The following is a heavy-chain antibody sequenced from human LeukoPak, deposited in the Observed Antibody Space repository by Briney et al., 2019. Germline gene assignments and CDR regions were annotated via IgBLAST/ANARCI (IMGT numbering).Heavy chain of an antibody. J-gene: IGHJ5*02. CDR2: IDPNTGGT. CDR3: ARGIVDYNNAATRRFDP. Sequence: ASVKVSCKASGYTFTVYYIHWVRQAPGHGLEWMGWIDPNTGGTNYAQKFQDRVTMTRDTSISAAYMEMSSLKSNDSAVYYCARGIVDYNNAATRRFDPWGQGTLVTVSS. V-gene: IGHV1-2*02. D-gene: IGHD4-11*01. CDR1: GYTFTVYY.